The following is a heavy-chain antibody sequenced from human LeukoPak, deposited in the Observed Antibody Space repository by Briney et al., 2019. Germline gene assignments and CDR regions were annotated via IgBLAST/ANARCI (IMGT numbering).Heavy chain of an antibody. D-gene: IGHD6-13*01. Sequence: PGGSLRLSCAVSGFTFSDYYMSWIRQAPGKGLEWVSYISSSGSSIFYADSVKGRFTISRDNAKNSLYLQMNSLRAEDTAVYYCATSITAAGIIDYWGQGTLVTVSS. CDR3: ATSITAAGIIDY. CDR1: GFTFSDYY. V-gene: IGHV3-11*04. CDR2: ISSSGSSI. J-gene: IGHJ4*02.